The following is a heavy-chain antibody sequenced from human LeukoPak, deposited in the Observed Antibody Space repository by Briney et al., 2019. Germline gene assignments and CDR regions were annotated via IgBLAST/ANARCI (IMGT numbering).Heavy chain of an antibody. Sequence: SETLSLTCTVSGGSISSGSYYWSWIRQPAGKGLEWIGRIYTSGSTNYNPSLKSRVTISVDTSKNQFSLKLSSVTAADTAVYYCARILGSSIDNWGQGTLVTVSS. J-gene: IGHJ4*02. CDR2: IYTSGST. V-gene: IGHV4-61*02. CDR1: GGSISSGSYY. D-gene: IGHD2-15*01. CDR3: ARILGSSIDN.